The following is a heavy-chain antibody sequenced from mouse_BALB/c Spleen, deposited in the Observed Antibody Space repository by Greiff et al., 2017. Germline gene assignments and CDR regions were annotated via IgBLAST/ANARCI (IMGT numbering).Heavy chain of an antibody. CDR3: ASYYDYAAPDY. V-gene: IGHV3-6*02. J-gene: IGHJ2*01. D-gene: IGHD2-4*01. CDR1: GYPITSGYC. CDR2: ISYDGSN. Sequence: EVQLQESGPGLVKPSHSLSLTCSVTGYPITSGYCWNWIRQLPGNKLELMGYISYDGSNNYNPSLKNRISITRDTSKNQFFLKLNSVTTEDTATYYCASYYDYAAPDYWGQGTTLTVSA.